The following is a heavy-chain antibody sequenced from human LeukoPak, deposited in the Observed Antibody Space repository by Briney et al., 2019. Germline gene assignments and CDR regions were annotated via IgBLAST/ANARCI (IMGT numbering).Heavy chain of an antibody. CDR1: GGSISSYY. D-gene: IGHD4-17*01. CDR3: ARFAVTRPYYYYGMDV. V-gene: IGHV4-59*01. Sequence: SETLSLTCTVSGGSISSYYWSWIRQPPGKGLEWIGYIYYSGSTNYNPSLKSRVTISVDTSKNQFSLKLSSVTAADTAVYYRARFAVTRPYYYYGMDVWGQGTTVTVSS. CDR2: IYYSGST. J-gene: IGHJ6*02.